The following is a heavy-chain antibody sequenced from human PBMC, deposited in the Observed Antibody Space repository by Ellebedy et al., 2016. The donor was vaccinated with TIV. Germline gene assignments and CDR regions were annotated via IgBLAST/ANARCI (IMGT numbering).Heavy chain of an antibody. D-gene: IGHD2-21*02. CDR3: VRITADDVLNY. V-gene: IGHV5-51*01. Sequence: GESLKISCKGSGYSFTSYWIGWVRQMPGKGLEWKGVIHPGGTETRYSPSFEGHITISADTSVNTAYLQWSSLRASDTAMYYCVRITADDVLNYWGQGSLVTVSS. CDR1: GYSFTSYW. J-gene: IGHJ4*02. CDR2: IHPGGTET.